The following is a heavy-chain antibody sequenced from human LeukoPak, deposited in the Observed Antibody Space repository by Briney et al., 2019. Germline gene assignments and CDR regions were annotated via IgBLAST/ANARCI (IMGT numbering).Heavy chain of an antibody. CDR2: IYWSGRT. D-gene: IGHD5-24*01. Sequence: SETLSLTCAVYGGSFSGYYWSWIRQPPGKGLEWIGYIYWSGRTHYNPSLKSRVTISVDTSKNEFSLNLNSVTAADTAVYYCARGWLEQLFDSWGQGTLVTVSS. CDR1: GGSFSGYY. V-gene: IGHV4-59*01. CDR3: ARGWLEQLFDS. J-gene: IGHJ4*02.